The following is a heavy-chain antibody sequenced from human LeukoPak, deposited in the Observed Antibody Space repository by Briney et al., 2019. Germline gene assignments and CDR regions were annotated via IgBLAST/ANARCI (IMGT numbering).Heavy chain of an antibody. CDR2: ISYDGSNK. V-gene: IGHV3-30*18. D-gene: IGHD3-10*01. CDR3: AKDLAPYGSGSYGGFDY. CDR1: GFTFSSYG. J-gene: IGHJ4*02. Sequence: PGGSLRLSCAASGFTFSSYGMHWVRQAPGKGLEWVAVISYDGSNKYYADSVKGRFTISRDNSKNTLYLQMNSLRAEDTAVYYRAKDLAPYGSGSYGGFDYWGQGTLVTVSS.